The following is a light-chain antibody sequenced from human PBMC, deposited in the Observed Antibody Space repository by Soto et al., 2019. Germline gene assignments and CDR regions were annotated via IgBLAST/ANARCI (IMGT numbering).Light chain of an antibody. CDR1: QSVASS. J-gene: IGKJ5*01. CDR2: GAS. CDR3: QQYHYWPIT. V-gene: IGKV3-15*01. Sequence: ERVMTQSPATLSASPGERVTLSCRASQSVASSVAWYQQKPGQAPRLILYGASTRATGFPARFSGSGSGTEFTLTISILQSEDFAVYLCQQYHYWPITFGQGTRLEIK.